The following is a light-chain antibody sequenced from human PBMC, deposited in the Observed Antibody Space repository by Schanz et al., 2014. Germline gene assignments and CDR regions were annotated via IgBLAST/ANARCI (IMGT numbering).Light chain of an antibody. CDR1: QSVNSN. Sequence: EIVLTQSPDTLSLSPGERATLSCRASQSVNSNLAWYQQKPGLPPRLLIYGASTRATDIPARFTGSGAGTEFTLTISSLQSEDFAVYYCQQRREWPITFGQGTRLEIK. CDR2: GAS. V-gene: IGKV3-15*01. CDR3: QQRREWPIT. J-gene: IGKJ5*01.